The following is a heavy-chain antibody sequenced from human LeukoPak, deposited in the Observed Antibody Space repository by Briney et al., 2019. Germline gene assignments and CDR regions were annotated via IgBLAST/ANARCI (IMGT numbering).Heavy chain of an antibody. J-gene: IGHJ4*02. Sequence: SETLSLTCTVSGGSISSSSYYWGWIRQPPGKGLEWIGSIYYSGSTYYNPSLKSRVTISVDTSKNQFSLKLSSVTAADTAVYYCARVSGPGIAVAGTRGIDYWGQGTLVTVSS. CDR2: IYYSGST. D-gene: IGHD6-19*01. CDR1: GGSISSSSYY. V-gene: IGHV4-39*07. CDR3: ARVSGPGIAVAGTRGIDY.